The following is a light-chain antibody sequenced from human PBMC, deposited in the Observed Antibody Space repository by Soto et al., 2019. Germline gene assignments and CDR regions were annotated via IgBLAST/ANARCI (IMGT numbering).Light chain of an antibody. CDR1: QSVSSY. Sequence: EIVLTQSPATLSLSPGERATLSCRASQSVSSYLAWYQQKPGQAPRLLIFDASNRATGVPARFSGSGSGTDFTLTITNLEPEDFAVYYCQQRSNWPRTFGQGTRWIS. V-gene: IGKV3-11*01. CDR3: QQRSNWPRT. CDR2: DAS. J-gene: IGKJ1*01.